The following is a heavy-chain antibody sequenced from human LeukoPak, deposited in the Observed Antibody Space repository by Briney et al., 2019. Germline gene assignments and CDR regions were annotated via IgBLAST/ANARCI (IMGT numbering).Heavy chain of an antibody. Sequence: GGSLRLSCAASGFTFSSYAMSWVRQAPGKGLEWVSHIRSSSETFYADSVKGRFAISRDNARNSLYLQMNNLRGEDTAIYYCARDAGNSGYGCDLWGQGTLVTVSS. D-gene: IGHD5-12*01. CDR2: IRSSSET. J-gene: IGHJ5*02. CDR3: ARDAGNSGYGCDL. V-gene: IGHV3-48*01. CDR1: GFTFSSYA.